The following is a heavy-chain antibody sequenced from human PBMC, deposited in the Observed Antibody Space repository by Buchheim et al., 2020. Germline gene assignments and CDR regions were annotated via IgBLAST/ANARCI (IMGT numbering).Heavy chain of an antibody. CDR1: GFIFRTYD. CDR3: ARVDCSRGSCYADS. CDR2: IGLGGNT. J-gene: IGHJ4*02. Sequence: EVQLVESGGGLVQPGGSLRLSCAASGFIFRTYDMHWVRQPAGKRLEWVSAIGLGGNTYYSGSVKGSFTISRKNAKNYFHLQMDSLRAGDTAVYFCARVDCSRGSCYADSWGQGTL. V-gene: IGHV3-13*04. D-gene: IGHD2-15*01.